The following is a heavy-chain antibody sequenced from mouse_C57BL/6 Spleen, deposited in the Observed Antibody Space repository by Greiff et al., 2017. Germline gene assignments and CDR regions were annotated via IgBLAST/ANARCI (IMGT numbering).Heavy chain of an antibody. CDR3: TGDIVDY. J-gene: IGHJ4*01. CDR1: GYTFTDYE. V-gene: IGHV1-15*01. Sequence: QVQLKESGAELVRPGASVTLSCKASGYTFTDYEMHWVKQTPVHGLEWIGAIDPETGGNGYNQKFKGKAILTADKSSSTAYMELRSLTSGDSAVYYCTGDIVDYWGQGTSVTVSS. CDR2: IDPETGGN.